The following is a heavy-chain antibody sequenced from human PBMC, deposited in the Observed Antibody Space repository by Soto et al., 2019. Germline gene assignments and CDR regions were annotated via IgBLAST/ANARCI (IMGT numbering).Heavy chain of an antibody. D-gene: IGHD1-26*01. CDR2: IIPILGIA. J-gene: IGHJ4*02. CDR3: AIGLGVGWDAGDY. Sequence: QVQLVQSGAEVKKPGSSVKVSCKASGGTFSSYTISWVRQAPGQGLEWMGRIIPILGIANYAQRFQARVTLTADKSPSTAYMGRSSLRCEDTAVYWCAIGLGVGWDAGDYWGQGTLVTVSS. V-gene: IGHV1-69*02. CDR1: GGTFSSYT.